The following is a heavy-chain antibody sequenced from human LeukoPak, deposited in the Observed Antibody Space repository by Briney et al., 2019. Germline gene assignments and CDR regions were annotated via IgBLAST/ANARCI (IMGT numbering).Heavy chain of an antibody. CDR3: ANQGRSVVPAEKLHYYYGMDV. V-gene: IGHV3-30-3*01. Sequence: GGSLRLSCAASGFTFSSYAMHWVRQAPGKGLEWVAVISYDGSNKYYADSVKGRFTISRDNSKNTLYLQMNSLRAEDTAVYYCANQGRSVVPAEKLHYYYGMDVWGQGTTVTVSS. D-gene: IGHD2-2*01. CDR2: ISYDGSNK. J-gene: IGHJ6*02. CDR1: GFTFSSYA.